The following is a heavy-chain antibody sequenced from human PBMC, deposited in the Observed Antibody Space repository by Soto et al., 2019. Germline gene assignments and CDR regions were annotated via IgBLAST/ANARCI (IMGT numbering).Heavy chain of an antibody. D-gene: IGHD2-15*01. Sequence: PGGSLRLSCAASGFTFSSYGMHWVRQAPGKGLEWVAVISYDGSNKYYADSVKGRFTISRDNSKNTLYLQMNSLRAEDTAVYYCAKDPEAAAYYYYYMDVWGKGTTVTVS. V-gene: IGHV3-30*18. J-gene: IGHJ6*03. CDR1: GFTFSSYG. CDR2: ISYDGSNK. CDR3: AKDPEAAAYYYYYMDV.